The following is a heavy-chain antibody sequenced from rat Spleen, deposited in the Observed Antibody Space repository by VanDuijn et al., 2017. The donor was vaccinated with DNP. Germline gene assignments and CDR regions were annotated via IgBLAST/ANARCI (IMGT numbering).Heavy chain of an antibody. CDR3: ARWEGDHFDY. CDR2: ISASGGST. CDR1: GFAFSTFP. V-gene: IGHV5-46*01. D-gene: IGHD1-11*01. J-gene: IGHJ2*01. Sequence: EVQLVESGGGLVQPGRSMKLSCAASGFAFSTFPMAWVRQSATKGLEWVATISASGGSTYYRDSVKGRFTISRVNAQSTLYLQMTSLRSEDTAAYYCARWEGDHFDYWGQGVMVTVSS.